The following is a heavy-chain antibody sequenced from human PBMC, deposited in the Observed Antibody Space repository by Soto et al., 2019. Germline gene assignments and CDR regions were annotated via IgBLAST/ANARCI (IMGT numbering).Heavy chain of an antibody. CDR2: IYHSGST. CDR1: GGSISSSNW. Sequence: QVQLQESGPGLVKPSGTLSLTCAVSGGSISSSNWWSWVRQPPGKGLEWIGEIYHSGSTNYNPSLKSRVTISVDTSKHQFSLKLSSVTVADTAVYYCARSDYYYYGMDVWGQGTTVTVSS. J-gene: IGHJ6*02. V-gene: IGHV4-4*02. CDR3: ARSDYYYYGMDV.